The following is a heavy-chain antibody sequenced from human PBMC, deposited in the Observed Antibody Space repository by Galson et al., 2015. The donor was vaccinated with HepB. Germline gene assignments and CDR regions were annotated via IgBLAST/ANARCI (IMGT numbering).Heavy chain of an antibody. CDR3: ARDMAVAGRRFDY. J-gene: IGHJ4*02. CDR2: IIPILGIA. CDR1: GGTFSSYT. D-gene: IGHD6-19*01. V-gene: IGHV1-69*04. Sequence: SVKVSCKASGGTFSSYTISWVRQAPGQGLEWMGRIIPILGIANYAQKFQGRVTITADKSTSTAYMELSSLRSEDTAVYYCARDMAVAGRRFDYWGQGTLVTVSS.